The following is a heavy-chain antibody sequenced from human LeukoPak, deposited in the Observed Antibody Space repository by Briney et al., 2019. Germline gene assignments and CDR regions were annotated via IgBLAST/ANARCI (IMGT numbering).Heavy chain of an antibody. CDR1: GYTFTDYY. Sequence: ASVKVSCKVSGYTFTDYYMHWVQQAPGKGLEWMGLVDPEDGETIYAEKFQGRVTMTTDTSTSTAYMELRSLRSDDTAVYYCARDGPDIVVVPAAADYYYYMDVWGKGTTVTVSS. D-gene: IGHD2-2*01. CDR2: VDPEDGET. J-gene: IGHJ6*03. V-gene: IGHV1-69-2*01. CDR3: ARDGPDIVVVPAAADYYYYMDV.